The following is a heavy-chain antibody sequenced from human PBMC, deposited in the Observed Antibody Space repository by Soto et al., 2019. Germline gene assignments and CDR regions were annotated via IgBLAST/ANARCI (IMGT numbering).Heavy chain of an antibody. CDR1: GGTFSSYA. J-gene: IGHJ1*01. V-gene: IGHV1-69*12. CDR3: AREYSSSSPPPYFQH. Sequence: QVQLVQSGAEVKKPGSSVKVSCKASGGTFSSYAISWVRQAPGQGLEWMGGIIPIFGTANYAQKFQGRVTITADESTSTAYVELSSLRSEDTAVYSCAREYSSSSPPPYFQHWGQGTLVTVSS. CDR2: IIPIFGTA. D-gene: IGHD6-6*01.